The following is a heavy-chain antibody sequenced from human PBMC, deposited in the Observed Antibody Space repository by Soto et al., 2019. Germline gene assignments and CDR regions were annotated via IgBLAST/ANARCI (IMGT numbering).Heavy chain of an antibody. V-gene: IGHV1-24*01. J-gene: IGHJ4*02. Sequence: ASVKVSCKVSGYTLTELSMHWVRQAPGKGLEWMGGFDPEDGETTYAQKFQGRVTMTEDTSTDTAYMELSSLRSEDTAVYYCARLNYYDSSGSYYFDYWGQGTLVTVSS. CDR1: GYTLTELS. CDR3: ARLNYYDSSGSYYFDY. D-gene: IGHD3-22*01. CDR2: FDPEDGET.